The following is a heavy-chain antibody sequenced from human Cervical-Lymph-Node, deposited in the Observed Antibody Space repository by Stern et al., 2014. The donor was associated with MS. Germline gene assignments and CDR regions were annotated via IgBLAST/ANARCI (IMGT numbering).Heavy chain of an antibody. CDR1: GFTFSNHY. V-gene: IGHV3-11*06. CDR3: ARIPRGYSYDQYYFDY. J-gene: IGHJ4*02. Sequence: VQLVESGGGLVKPGGSLRLSCAASGFTFSNHYMSWIRQAPGKGLDWVSYITSSSTYTNYADSVKGRFTISRDNANNSLYLQMNSLRVEDTAVYYCARIPRGYSYDQYYFDYWGQGTLVTVSS. D-gene: IGHD5-18*01. CDR2: ITSSSTYT.